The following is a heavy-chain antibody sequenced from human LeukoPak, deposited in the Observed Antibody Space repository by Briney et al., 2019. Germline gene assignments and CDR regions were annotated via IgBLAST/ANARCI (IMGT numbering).Heavy chain of an antibody. CDR3: ARALSWTTESYYYMDV. Sequence: PVASVKVSCKTSGYTFMNYDINWVRQATGQGLEWMGWMNPKSLNTGYGQEFQGRVTMTRNTSISTAYIGLSSLRSEDTAVYYCARALSWTTESYYYMDVWGKGTTATVSS. D-gene: IGHD3/OR15-3a*01. J-gene: IGHJ6*03. CDR1: GYTFMNYD. V-gene: IGHV1-8*02. CDR2: MNPKSLNT.